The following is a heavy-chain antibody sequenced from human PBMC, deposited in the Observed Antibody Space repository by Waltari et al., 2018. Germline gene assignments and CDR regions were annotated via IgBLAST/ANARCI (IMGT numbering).Heavy chain of an antibody. CDR2: IKEDGSEK. V-gene: IGHV3-7*03. J-gene: IGHJ4*02. D-gene: IGHD3-22*01. CDR3: ARDDSTGYYYFDY. Sequence: DVQLVESGGGLVQPGGCLRLSCAASGLSLSGHWMSWVRQAPGKGLEWGANIKEDGSEKYYVESVKGRFTISRDNAKNSLYLQMNSLRAEDTAVYYCARDDSTGYYYFDYWGQGTLVTVSS. CDR1: GLSLSGHW.